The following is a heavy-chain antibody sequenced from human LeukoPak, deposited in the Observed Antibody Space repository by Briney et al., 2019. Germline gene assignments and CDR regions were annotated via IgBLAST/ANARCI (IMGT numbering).Heavy chain of an antibody. D-gene: IGHD1-26*01. CDR3: ARDTLVGNNWFDP. CDR2: IYTSGST. V-gene: IGHV4-4*07. J-gene: IGHJ5*02. Sequence: SETLSLIYTVSGGSISSYYWSWIRQPAGKGLEWIGRIYTSGSTNYNPSLKSRVTMSVDTSKNQFSLKLSSVTAADTAVYYCARDTLVGNNWFDPWGQGTLVTVSS. CDR1: GGSISSYY.